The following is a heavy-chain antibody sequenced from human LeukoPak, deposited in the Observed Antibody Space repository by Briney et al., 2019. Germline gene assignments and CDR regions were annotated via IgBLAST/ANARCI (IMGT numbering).Heavy chain of an antibody. V-gene: IGHV3-21*01. Sequence: GGSLRLSCAASGFTFNSYSLSWVRQAPGKGLEWVSSISSDGDYIYYADSLKGRFTISRDNAKNSLYLQMNNLRAEDTAVYYCARGPATRVYYFDYWGPGALVTVSS. J-gene: IGHJ4*02. CDR3: ARGPATRVYYFDY. CDR1: GFTFNSYS. D-gene: IGHD1-26*01. CDR2: ISSDGDYI.